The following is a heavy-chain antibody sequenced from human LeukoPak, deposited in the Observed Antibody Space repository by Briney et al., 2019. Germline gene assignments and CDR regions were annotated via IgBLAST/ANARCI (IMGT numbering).Heavy chain of an antibody. V-gene: IGHV1-2*02. D-gene: IGHD3-10*01. CDR1: GYTFTGYY. J-gene: IGHJ3*02. Sequence: ASVKVSCKASGYTFTGYYMHRVRQAPGQGLEWMGWINPNSGGTNYAQKFQGRVTMTRDTSISTAYMELSRLRSDDTAVYYCARVLVRGVDAFDIWGQGTMVTVSS. CDR3: ARVLVRGVDAFDI. CDR2: INPNSGGT.